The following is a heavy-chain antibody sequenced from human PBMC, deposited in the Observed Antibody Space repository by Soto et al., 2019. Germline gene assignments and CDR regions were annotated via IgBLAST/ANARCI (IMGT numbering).Heavy chain of an antibody. CDR2: ILPSGTT. CDR3: ARSREFDY. V-gene: IGHV4-30-2*01. Sequence: SETLSLTCGVSGGSLSGATYSWNWLRQTPGKGLEWIGYILPSGTTYYNPSLRSRVTISIDVSKNQFSLSLRSLTAADTAVYYCARSREFDYWSQGTLVTVSS. CDR1: GGSLSGATYS. J-gene: IGHJ4*02.